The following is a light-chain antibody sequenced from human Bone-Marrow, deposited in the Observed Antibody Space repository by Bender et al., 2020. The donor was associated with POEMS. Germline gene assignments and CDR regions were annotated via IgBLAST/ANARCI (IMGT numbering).Light chain of an antibody. Sequence: QSALTQPRSVSGSPGQSITISCSGTTSDIGRYNLVSWYQQHPGKAPKVIIYDCNKRPSAVSSRFSGSKSDTSASLTISGLRAEDEADYYCCSYARSGTSAVFGGGTQLTVL. CDR3: CSYARSGTSAV. V-gene: IGLV2-23*01. CDR2: DCN. CDR1: TSDIGRYNL. J-gene: IGLJ7*01.